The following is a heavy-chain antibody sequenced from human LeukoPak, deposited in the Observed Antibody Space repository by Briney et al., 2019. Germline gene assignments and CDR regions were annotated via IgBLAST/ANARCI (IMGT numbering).Heavy chain of an antibody. J-gene: IGHJ4*02. CDR3: AREAIRGLFDY. CDR2: IYHSGST. V-gene: IGHV4-38-2*02. CDR1: GDSLSSSY. Sequence: SETLSLTCTVSGDSLSSSYWGWIRQPPGKGLEWIGSIYHSGSTYYNPSLKSRVTISVDTSKNQFSLKLSSVTAADTAVYYCAREAIRGLFDYWGQGTLVTVSS. D-gene: IGHD5-24*01.